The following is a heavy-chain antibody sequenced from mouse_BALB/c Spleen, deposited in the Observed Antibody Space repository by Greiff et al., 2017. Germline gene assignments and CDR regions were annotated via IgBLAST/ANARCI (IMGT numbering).Heavy chain of an antibody. CDR1: GFTFTAYY. V-gene: IGHV7-3*02. CDR2: IRNKANGYTT. J-gene: IGHJ4*01. CDR3: ARATVYYYAMDY. D-gene: IGHD4-1*02. Sequence: EVMLVESGGGLVQPGGSLRLSCATSGFTFTAYYMSWVRQPPGKALEWLGFIRNKANGYTTEYSASVKGRFTISRDNSQSILYLQMNTLRAEDSATYYCARATVYYYAMDYWGQGTSVTVSS.